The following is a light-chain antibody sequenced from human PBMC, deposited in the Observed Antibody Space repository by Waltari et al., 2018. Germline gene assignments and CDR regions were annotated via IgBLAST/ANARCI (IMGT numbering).Light chain of an antibody. V-gene: IGLV2-23*02. J-gene: IGLJ3*02. CDR1: SSDIGRYDL. CDR3: CSYAGDSLWV. Sequence: QSALTQPAYVSGSPGQSITISCKGTSSDIGRYDLVPWYQQHPGKAPKVIIYEVTKRPSGVSNRFSGSKSGYTASLTVSDIQTEDESDYYCCSYAGDSLWVFGGGTKLTVL. CDR2: EVT.